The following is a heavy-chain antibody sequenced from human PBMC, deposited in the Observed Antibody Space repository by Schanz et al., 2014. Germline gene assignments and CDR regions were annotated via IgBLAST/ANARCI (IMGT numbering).Heavy chain of an antibody. CDR3: ARDGGRDGYNLAFDV. D-gene: IGHD5-12*01. CDR2: MIGSGSSV. V-gene: IGHV3-23*01. Sequence: EVQLLESGGGLVQPGGSLRLSCAASGFTFSIYGMSWVRQAPGKGLEWVSRMIGSGSSVFYADSVKGRFTISRDNSNNTVFLQMNSLRAEDTAVYFCARDGGRDGYNLAFDVWGQGTLVTVSS. J-gene: IGHJ3*01. CDR1: GFTFSIYG.